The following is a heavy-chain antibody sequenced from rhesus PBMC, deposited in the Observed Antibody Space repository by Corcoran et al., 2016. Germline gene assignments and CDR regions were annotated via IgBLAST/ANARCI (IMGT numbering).Heavy chain of an antibody. D-gene: IGHD6-31*01. CDR2: ITYSGST. CDR1: GYSISGYY. J-gene: IGHJ4*01. CDR3: ARDLYSSGWNNIDY. Sequence: QVQLQESGPGLVKPSETLSLTCAVSGYSISGYYWSWIRQAPGKGLEWIGDITYSGSTSYNPSLKSRVTISRDTSKNQFSLKLSSVTAADTAVYYCARDLYSSGWNNIDYWGQGVLVTVSS. V-gene: IGHV4-122*02.